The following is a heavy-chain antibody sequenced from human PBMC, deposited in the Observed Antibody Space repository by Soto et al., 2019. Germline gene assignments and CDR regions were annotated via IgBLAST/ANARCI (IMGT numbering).Heavy chain of an antibody. CDR3: ATLASLAHC. V-gene: IGHV3-64*01. CDR1: GFTFSSYA. J-gene: IGHJ4*02. Sequence: GGSLRLSCAASGFTFSSYAMHWVRQAPGKGLEYVSAISSNGGSTYYANSVKGRFTISRDNSKNTLYLQMGSLRAEDMAVYYCATLASLAHCWGQGTLVTVSS. D-gene: IGHD3-3*02. CDR2: ISSNGGST.